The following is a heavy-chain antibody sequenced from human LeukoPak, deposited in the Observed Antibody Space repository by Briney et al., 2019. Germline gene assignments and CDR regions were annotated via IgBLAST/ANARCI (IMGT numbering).Heavy chain of an antibody. CDR2: IGSSGSTI. CDR1: GFTFSDYY. Sequence: GGSLRLSCAASGFTFSDYYMSWIRQAPGKGLEWVSYIGSSGSTIYYADSVKGRFTISRDNAKNSLYLQMNSLRAEDTAVYYCAGAPYYYDSSGYSDYWGQGPLVTVSS. CDR3: AGAPYYYDSSGYSDY. J-gene: IGHJ4*02. V-gene: IGHV3-11*01. D-gene: IGHD3-22*01.